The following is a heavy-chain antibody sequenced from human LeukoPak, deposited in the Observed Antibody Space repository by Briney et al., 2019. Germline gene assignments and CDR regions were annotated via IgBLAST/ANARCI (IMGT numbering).Heavy chain of an antibody. CDR2: IFYTGLT. D-gene: IGHD3/OR15-3a*01. V-gene: IGHV4-39*01. CDR3: ARRGLATDDAFDI. CDR1: GGSISSSTNY. J-gene: IGHJ3*02. Sequence: SETLSLTCTVSGGSISSSTNYWGWTRQPPGKGLECIGSIFYTGLTYYNPSLKSRVTISIDTSRNQFSLKLTSVTAADTGVFYCARRGLATDDAFDIWGQGTVVTVSS.